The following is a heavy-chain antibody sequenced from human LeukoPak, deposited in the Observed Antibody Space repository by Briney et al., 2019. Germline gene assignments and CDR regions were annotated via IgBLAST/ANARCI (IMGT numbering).Heavy chain of an antibody. J-gene: IGHJ4*02. Sequence: PGGSLRLSCAASGFTFSSDSMNWVRQAPGKGLEWVSSISSSSSYIYYADSVKGRFTISRDNAKNSLYLQMNSLRAEDTAVYYCARARGSGRLAYFDYWGQGTLVTVSS. CDR1: GFTFSSDS. CDR3: ARARGSGRLAYFDY. D-gene: IGHD6-19*01. V-gene: IGHV3-21*01. CDR2: ISSSSSYI.